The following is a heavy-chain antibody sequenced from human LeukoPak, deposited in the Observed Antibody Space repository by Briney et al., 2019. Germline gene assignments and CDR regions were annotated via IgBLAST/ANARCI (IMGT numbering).Heavy chain of an antibody. J-gene: IGHJ4*02. CDR2: IYTSGNT. D-gene: IGHD1-26*01. V-gene: IGHV4-4*07. CDR1: GGSISSYF. CDR3: ARDLYSGSYLYSFDY. Sequence: KPSETLSLTCTVSGGSISSYFWSWIRQPAGGGLEWIGRIYTSGNTNYNPSLKSRVAMSVDSSKNQFSLRLSSVTAADTAVYYCARDLYSGSYLYSFDYWGQGTLVTVSS.